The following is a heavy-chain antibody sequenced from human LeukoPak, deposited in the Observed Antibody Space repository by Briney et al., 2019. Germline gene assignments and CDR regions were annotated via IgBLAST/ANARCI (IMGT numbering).Heavy chain of an antibody. CDR2: IIPILDTP. D-gene: IGHD5-18*01. J-gene: IGHJ3*02. CDR3: ARDAGDTAMARGSAFDI. V-gene: IGHV1-69*04. CDR1: GGTFSSYA. Sequence: SVKVSCKASGGTFSSYAINWVRQAPGQGLEWMGRIIPILDTPNYAQKFQGRVTITADKSTSTAYMELSSLRSEDAAVYYCARDAGDTAMARGSAFDIWGQGTMVTVSS.